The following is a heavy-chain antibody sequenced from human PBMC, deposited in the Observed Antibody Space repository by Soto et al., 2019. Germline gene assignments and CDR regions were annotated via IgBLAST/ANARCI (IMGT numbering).Heavy chain of an antibody. Sequence: WGSLSLSCAAHGFTFITYAMSWVRQAPGRGLEWVSGIRGSGYNTYYADSVKGRFTISRDNSKNTLYLQMNSLRAEDTAVYYCITYDPLDYWGQGTLVTVSS. V-gene: IGHV3-23*01. CDR1: GFTFITYA. J-gene: IGHJ4*02. CDR2: IRGSGYNT. CDR3: ITYDPLDY. D-gene: IGHD5-12*01.